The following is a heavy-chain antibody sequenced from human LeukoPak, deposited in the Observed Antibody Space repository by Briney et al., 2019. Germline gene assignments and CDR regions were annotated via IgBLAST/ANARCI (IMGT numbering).Heavy chain of an antibody. J-gene: IGHJ4*02. CDR3: VKEGEGYSYNPKTGPPS. CDR1: GFTFSSYW. Sequence: PGGSLRLSSAASGFTFSSYWMSWVRQAPGKGPEWVSAISGDGVKTFYADSVKGQVTISRDNSKETVYLQLNSLRDGDTAVYYCVKEGEGYSYNPKTGPPSWGQGTLVTVSS. D-gene: IGHD5-18*01. V-gene: IGHV3-23*01. CDR2: ISGDGVKT.